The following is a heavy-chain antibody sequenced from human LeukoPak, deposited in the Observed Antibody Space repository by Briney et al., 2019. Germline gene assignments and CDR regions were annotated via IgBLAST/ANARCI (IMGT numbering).Heavy chain of an antibody. J-gene: IGHJ4*02. CDR3: ARGLGSGWSLPGA. CDR2: ISSSSSHM. V-gene: IGHV3-21*01. CDR1: GFTFNSYS. Sequence: GGSLRLSCAASGFTFNSYSMYWVRQAPGKGLEWASSISSSSSHMFYADSVKGRFSISRDNANYSLYLQMNSLRAEDTAVYYCARGLGSGWSLPGAWGQGTLVTVSS. D-gene: IGHD6-19*01.